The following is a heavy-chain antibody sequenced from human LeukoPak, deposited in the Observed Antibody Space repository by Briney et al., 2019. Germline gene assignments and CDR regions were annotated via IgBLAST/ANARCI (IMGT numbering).Heavy chain of an antibody. CDR3: ASTVAVAGTKADY. CDR2: IYYSGST. CDR1: GGSVSSRSYY. D-gene: IGHD6-19*01. V-gene: IGHV4-61*01. Sequence: PSETLSLTCSVSGGSVSSRSYYWSWIRQPPGKGLEWIGYIYYSGSTNYNPSLKSRVTISVDTSKNQFSLKLSSVTAADTAVYYCASTVAVAGTKADYWGQGTLVTVSS. J-gene: IGHJ4*02.